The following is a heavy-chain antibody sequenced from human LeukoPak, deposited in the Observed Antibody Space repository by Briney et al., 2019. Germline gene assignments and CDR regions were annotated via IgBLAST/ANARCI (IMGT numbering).Heavy chain of an antibody. CDR1: GYTFTSYD. CDR3: ANSGGAYSSGWYGGFDP. J-gene: IGHJ5*02. D-gene: IGHD6-19*01. CDR2: MNPNSGNT. V-gene: IGHV1-8*01. Sequence: ASVKVSCKASGYTFTSYDINWVRQATGQGLEWMGWMNPNSGNTGYAQKFQGRVTMTRNTSISTAYMELSSLRSEDTAVYYCANSGGAYSSGWYGGFDPWGQGTLVTVSS.